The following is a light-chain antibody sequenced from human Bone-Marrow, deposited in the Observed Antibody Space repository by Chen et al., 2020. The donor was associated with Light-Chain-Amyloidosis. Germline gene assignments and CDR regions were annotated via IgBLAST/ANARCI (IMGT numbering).Light chain of an antibody. J-gene: IGLJ3*02. CDR3: QSYQGSSQGV. V-gene: IGLV6-57*01. CDR2: EDD. CDR1: SGSIATNY. Sequence: NFMLTQPHSVSESPGKTVIISCTRSSGSIATNYVQWYQKRPGSSPTTVIYEDDQRPSGVPDRFSGSIDRSSNSASLTISGLKTGDEADYYCQSYQGSSQGVFGGGTKLTVL.